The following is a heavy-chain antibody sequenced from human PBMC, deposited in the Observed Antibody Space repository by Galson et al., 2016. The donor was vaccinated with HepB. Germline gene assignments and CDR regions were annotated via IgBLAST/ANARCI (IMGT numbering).Heavy chain of an antibody. Sequence: QSGAEVTKPGESLKISCKASGYSFTRYWIGWVRQMPGEGLEWMGIVYPDDSDTKYSPSFQGQVTMSADKAISTAYLHWSSLKASDTGLYYCVRHVERYEDSGPGALDIWGQGTVVTVSS. CDR3: VRHVERYEDSGPGALDI. CDR1: GYSFTRYW. D-gene: IGHD5-12*01. V-gene: IGHV5-51*01. CDR2: VYPDDSDT. J-gene: IGHJ3*02.